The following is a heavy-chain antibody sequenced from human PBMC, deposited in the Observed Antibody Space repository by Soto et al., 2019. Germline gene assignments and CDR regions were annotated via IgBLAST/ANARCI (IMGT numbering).Heavy chain of an antibody. CDR2: IIPILDIT. CDR3: ATTYYDFWSGYYAFDI. D-gene: IGHD3-3*01. CDR1: GGAFSNYA. V-gene: IGHV1-69*04. J-gene: IGHJ3*02. Sequence: SVKVSCKLSGGAFSNYAISWMRQAPGQGLEWMGRIIPILDITNYAQKFQDRVTMTADKSTTTAYMELRSLRSDDTAVYYCATTYYDFWSGYYAFDIWGQGTMVTVSS.